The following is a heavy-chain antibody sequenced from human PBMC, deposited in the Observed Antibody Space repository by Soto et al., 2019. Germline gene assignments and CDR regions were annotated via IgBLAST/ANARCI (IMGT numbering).Heavy chain of an antibody. CDR2: ISSSGSTI. V-gene: IGHV3-48*03. J-gene: IGHJ6*02. D-gene: IGHD2-8*02. CDR1: GFTFSSYE. Sequence: PXGSLILPWTASGFTFSSYEMNWVRQAPGKGLEWVSYISSSGSTIYYADSVKGRFTISRDNAKNSLYLQMNRLRAEDTAVYYCAREGVGSPTGYYYYGMDVWGQGTTVTVYS. CDR3: AREGVGSPTGYYYYGMDV.